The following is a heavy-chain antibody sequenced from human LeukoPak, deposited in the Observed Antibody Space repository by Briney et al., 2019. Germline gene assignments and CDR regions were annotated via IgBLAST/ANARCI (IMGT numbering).Heavy chain of an antibody. CDR3: AKFNSGPYYDPLDY. D-gene: IGHD1-26*01. J-gene: IGHJ4*02. CDR2: ISDSGGST. Sequence: GGSLRLSCAASGFTFSSYAMSWVRQAPGKGLEWVSVISDSGGSTYYADSVKGRFTISRDNSKNTLYLQMNSLRAEDTAVYYCAKFNSGPYYDPLDYWAQDPLVTASS. CDR1: GFTFSSYA. V-gene: IGHV3-23*01.